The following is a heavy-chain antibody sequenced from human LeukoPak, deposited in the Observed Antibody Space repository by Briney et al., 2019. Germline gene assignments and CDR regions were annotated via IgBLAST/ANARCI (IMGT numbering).Heavy chain of an antibody. J-gene: IGHJ5*02. CDR3: AKDRMLRGNGWFDP. V-gene: IGHV3-30*18. Sequence: GGSLRLSCAASGFTFSGYAMHCVRQAPGKGLEWLAVISYDGNIKYYADSVKGRFTISRDKSKNTLYLQMNSLRAEDTALYYCAKDRMLRGNGWFDPWGQGTLVTVSS. CDR2: ISYDGNIK. D-gene: IGHD3-10*01. CDR1: GFTFSGYA.